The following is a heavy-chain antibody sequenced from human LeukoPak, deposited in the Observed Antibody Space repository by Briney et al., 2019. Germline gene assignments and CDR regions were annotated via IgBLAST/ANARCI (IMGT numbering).Heavy chain of an antibody. CDR1: GFTFSNYA. Sequence: PSGGSLRLSCAASGFTFSNYAMSWVRQAPGKGLEWVSSISGSGGNTYYADSVKGRFTISRDNSKNTLYLQMNSLRAADTAVYYCAKDRRITMAGTVDYFDYWGQGTLVTVSS. V-gene: IGHV3-23*01. CDR3: AKDRRITMAGTVDYFDY. D-gene: IGHD6-19*01. J-gene: IGHJ4*02. CDR2: ISGSGGNT.